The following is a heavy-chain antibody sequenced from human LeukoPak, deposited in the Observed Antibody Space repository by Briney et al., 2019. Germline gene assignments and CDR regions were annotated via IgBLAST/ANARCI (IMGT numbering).Heavy chain of an antibody. D-gene: IGHD3-9*01. Sequence: SETLSLTCTVSGGSISSGGYYWSWIRQHPGKGLEWIGYIYYSGSTYYNPSLKSRVTISVDTSKNQFSLKLSSVTAADTAVYYCARKKSPMGDILTGYSYYFDYWGQGTLVTVSS. J-gene: IGHJ4*02. V-gene: IGHV4-31*03. CDR2: IYYSGST. CDR3: ARKKSPMGDILTGYSYYFDY. CDR1: GGSISSGGYY.